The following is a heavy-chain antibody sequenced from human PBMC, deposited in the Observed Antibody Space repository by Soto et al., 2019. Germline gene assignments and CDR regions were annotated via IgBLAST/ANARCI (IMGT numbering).Heavy chain of an antibody. CDR3: ARGLGLWTYSSGWYYFDY. CDR1: GGSFSGYY. V-gene: IGHV4-34*01. D-gene: IGHD6-19*01. CDR2: INHSGST. J-gene: IGHJ4*02. Sequence: SETLSLTCAVYGGSFSGYYWSWIRQPPGKGLEWIGEINHSGSTNYNPSLKSRVTISVDTSKNQFSLKLSSVTAADTAVYYCARGLGLWTYSSGWYYFDYWGQGTLVTVSS.